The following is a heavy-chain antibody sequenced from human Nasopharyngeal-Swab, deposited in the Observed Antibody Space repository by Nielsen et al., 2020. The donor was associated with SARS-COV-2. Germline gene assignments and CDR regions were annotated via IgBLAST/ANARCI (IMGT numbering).Heavy chain of an antibody. D-gene: IGHD6-13*01. Sequence: SLKISCAASGFTFDDYAMHWVRQAPGKGLEWVSGISWNSGSIGYADSVKGRFTISRDNSENSLYLQMNSLRTEDTALYYCAKDIGSAAAGYDYWGQGTLVTVSS. J-gene: IGHJ4*02. CDR3: AKDIGSAAAGYDY. V-gene: IGHV3-9*01. CDR1: GFTFDDYA. CDR2: ISWNSGSI.